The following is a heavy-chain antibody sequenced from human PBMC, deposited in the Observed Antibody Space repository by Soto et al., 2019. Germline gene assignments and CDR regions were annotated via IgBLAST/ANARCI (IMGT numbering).Heavy chain of an antibody. CDR1: GFSLTRGVG. V-gene: IGHV2-5*02. J-gene: IGHJ5*02. Sequence: QITLKESGPALVKPTQTLTLTCTFSGFSLTRGVGVAWIRQPPGKALEWLALIYWDDEKRYSSSLKSRLTITKDTSKNQVVLIMTNMDPVDTATYYCAHKPLTTTGAFDPWGQGTLVTVSS. D-gene: IGHD4-17*01. CDR2: IYWDDEK. CDR3: AHKPLTTTGAFDP.